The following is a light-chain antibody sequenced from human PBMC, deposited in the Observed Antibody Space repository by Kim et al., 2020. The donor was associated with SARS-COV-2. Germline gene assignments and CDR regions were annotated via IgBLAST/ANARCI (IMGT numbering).Light chain of an antibody. CDR3: QVWDSTSDSVV. V-gene: IGLV3-21*04. J-gene: IGLJ2*01. CDR2: YDI. Sequence: SYELTQPPSVSVAPGETARVTWGGNNIGDTSVHWYQQRPGQAPVLVIYYDIARPSGIPERFSGSNSGNTATLTISRVEAGDEADYYCQVWDSTSDSVVFGGGTQLTVL. CDR1: NIGDTS.